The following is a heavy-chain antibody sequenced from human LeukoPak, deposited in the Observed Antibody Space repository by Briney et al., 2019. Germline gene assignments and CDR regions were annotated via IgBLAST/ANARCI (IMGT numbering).Heavy chain of an antibody. V-gene: IGHV1-46*01. CDR2: INPSGGST. D-gene: IGHD3-3*01. CDR3: ARAVKEYYDFWSGSNWFDP. CDR1: GYTFTSYY. J-gene: IGHJ5*02. Sequence: GSVKVSCKASGYTFTSYYMHWVRQAPGQGLEWMGIINPSGGSTSYAQKFQGRVTMTRDTSTSTVYMELSSLRSEDTAVYYCARAVKEYYDFWSGSNWFDPWGQGTLVTVSS.